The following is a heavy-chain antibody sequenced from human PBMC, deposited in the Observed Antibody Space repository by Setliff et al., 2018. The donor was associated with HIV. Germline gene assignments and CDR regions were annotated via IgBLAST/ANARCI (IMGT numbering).Heavy chain of an antibody. V-gene: IGHV3-66*04. Sequence: PGGSLRLSCAASGFTVSSNYMSWVRQAPGKGLEWVSVIYSGGSTYYADSVKGRFTISRDNAKNTLYLQMNSLRAEDTAVYYCARPRTGYYYMDVWGKGTTVTV. CDR3: ARPRTGYYYMDV. J-gene: IGHJ6*03. D-gene: IGHD3-9*01. CDR2: IYSGGST. CDR1: GFTVSSNY.